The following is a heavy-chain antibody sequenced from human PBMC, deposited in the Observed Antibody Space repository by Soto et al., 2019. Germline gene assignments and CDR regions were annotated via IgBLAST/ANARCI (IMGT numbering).Heavy chain of an antibody. CDR2: ISNDGSDK. V-gene: IGHV3-30*18. J-gene: IGHJ4*02. Sequence: QVQLVESGGGVAQPGRSLRLSCVGSGFNFDNYAFHWVRQAPGTGLEWVAVISNDGSDKYYADSVKGRFTISRDNSKDTLHLQMDSLKTEDTAVYYCAKVRIAPAKPFYFDSWGQGTLVTVSS. CDR3: AKVRIAPAKPFYFDS. CDR1: GFNFDNYA. D-gene: IGHD6-13*01.